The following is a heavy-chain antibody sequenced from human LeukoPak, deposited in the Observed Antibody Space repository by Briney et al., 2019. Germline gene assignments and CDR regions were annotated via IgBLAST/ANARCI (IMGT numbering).Heavy chain of an antibody. V-gene: IGHV3-7*03. CDR2: IKQDGTET. CDR1: GFSFSSYW. Sequence: GGSLRLSCAASGFSFSSYWMSWVRQAPGKGLEWVASIKQDGTETHYVDSVEGRFTISKDNAKNSLYLQLNSLRAEDTAVYYCAREDHSNYEYWGQGTLVTVSP. CDR3: AREDHSNYEY. J-gene: IGHJ4*02. D-gene: IGHD4-11*01.